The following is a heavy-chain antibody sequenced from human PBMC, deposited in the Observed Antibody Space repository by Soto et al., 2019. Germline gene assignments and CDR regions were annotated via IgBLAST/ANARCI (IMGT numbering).Heavy chain of an antibody. D-gene: IGHD2-15*01. CDR1: GFTFSSYG. CDR2: ISYDGSNK. Sequence: QVQLVESGGGVVQPGRSLRLSCAASGFTFSSYGMHWVRQAPGKGLEWVAVISYDGSNKYYADSVKGRFTISRDNSKNTLYLQMNSLRAEDTAVYYCAKDPHSLYCSGGSCYSLSYYYYGMDVWGQGTTVTVSS. J-gene: IGHJ6*02. V-gene: IGHV3-30*18. CDR3: AKDPHSLYCSGGSCYSLSYYYYGMDV.